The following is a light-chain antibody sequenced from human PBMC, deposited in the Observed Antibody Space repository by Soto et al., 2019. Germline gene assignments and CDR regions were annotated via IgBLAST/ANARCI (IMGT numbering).Light chain of an antibody. V-gene: IGKV3-15*01. J-gene: IGKJ2*02. Sequence: EIVMTQSPATLSVSPGERATLSCRASQSVSSNLAWYQQKPGQAPRLLIYGASTRATGIPARFSGSGSGTEVTLTISSLQSEDLAVYYCQQYNNWHAGTGGQGTKLEIK. CDR3: QQYNNWHAGT. CDR2: GAS. CDR1: QSVSSN.